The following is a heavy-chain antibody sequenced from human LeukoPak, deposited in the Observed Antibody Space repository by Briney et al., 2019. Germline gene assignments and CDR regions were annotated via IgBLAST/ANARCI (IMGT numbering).Heavy chain of an antibody. V-gene: IGHV1-2*02. J-gene: IGHJ5*02. CDR2: INPNSGST. D-gene: IGHD3-10*01. CDR3: ARDYFSGPIAYYYGSGSFVVGRWFDP. Sequence: ASVKVSCKASGYTFTGYYMHWVRQASGQGLEWMGWINPNSGSTNYAQKFQGRVTMTRDTSISTAYMELSRLRSDDTAVYYCARDYFSGPIAYYYGSGSFVVGRWFDPWGQGTLVTVSS. CDR1: GYTFTGYY.